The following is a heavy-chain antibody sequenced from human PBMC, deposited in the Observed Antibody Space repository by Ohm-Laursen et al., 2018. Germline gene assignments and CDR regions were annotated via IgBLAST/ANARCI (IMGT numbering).Heavy chain of an antibody. V-gene: IGHV4-34*01. D-gene: IGHD3-16*01. Sequence: SETLSLTCSVYGGSFSGYSWTWIRQPQGKGLEWIGEISHSGSTNYNASLKSRVTLSLDTSKNHFSLNLKSWTAADTAVYYCGRAYTIWGQGTLVTVSS. CDR3: GRAYTI. CDR2: ISHSGST. J-gene: IGHJ4*02. CDR1: GGSFSGYS.